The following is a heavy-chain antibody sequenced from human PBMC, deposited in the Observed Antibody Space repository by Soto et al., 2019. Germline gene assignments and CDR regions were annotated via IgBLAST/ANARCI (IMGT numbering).Heavy chain of an antibody. V-gene: IGHV3-23*01. CDR3: VQDPWNDMYDS. CDR2: VTGGRGPT. CDR1: GFTFSSYA. D-gene: IGHD1-1*01. Sequence: EVHLLESGGDLVQPGGSLTLSCVASGFTFSSYAMSWVRQAPERGLEWVATVTGGRGPTYYADSVKGRFTISRDNSKNTPYLRMSGLRADDTGMYYCVQDPWNDMYDSWGQGSLVTVSS. J-gene: IGHJ4*02.